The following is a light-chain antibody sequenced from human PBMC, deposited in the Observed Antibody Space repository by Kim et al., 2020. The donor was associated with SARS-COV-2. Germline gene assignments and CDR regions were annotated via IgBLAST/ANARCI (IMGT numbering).Light chain of an antibody. CDR2: DVN. V-gene: IGLV2-14*03. J-gene: IGLJ2*01. Sequence: QSALTQPASVSGSPGQSITISCTGTSTDVGGYDFVSWYQQYPGQVPKLIIYDVNKRPSGISNRFSGSKSGNTASLTIAGLQTEDEADYYCSSYTSIATVVFGGGTQLTVL. CDR3: SSYTSIATVV. CDR1: STDVGGYDF.